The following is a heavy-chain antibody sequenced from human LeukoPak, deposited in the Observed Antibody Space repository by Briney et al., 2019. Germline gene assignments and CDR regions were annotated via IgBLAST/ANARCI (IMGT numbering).Heavy chain of an antibody. CDR3: ARETVDLRGYFDY. CDR1: GGTFSSYA. D-gene: IGHD5-12*01. CDR2: IIPIFGTA. V-gene: IGHV1-69*01. Sequence: SSVKVSCKASGGTFSSYAISWVRQAPEQGLEWMGGIIPIFGTANYAQKFQGRVTITADESTSTAYMELSSLRSEDTAVYYCARETVDLRGYFDYWGQGTLVTVSS. J-gene: IGHJ4*02.